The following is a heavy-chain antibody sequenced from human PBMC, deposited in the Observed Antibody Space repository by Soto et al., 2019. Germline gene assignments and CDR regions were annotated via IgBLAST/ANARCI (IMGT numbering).Heavy chain of an antibody. J-gene: IGHJ4*02. CDR3: ARSIVVVTAADY. CDR1: GYTFTSYA. D-gene: IGHD2-21*02. CDR2: INVGNGNT. Sequence: GASVTVSCKAAGYTFTSYAMHWVRQAPGQRLEWMGWINVGNGNTKYSQKFQGRVTITRDTSASTAYMELSSLRSEDTAVYYCARSIVVVTAADYWGQGTLVTVSS. V-gene: IGHV1-3*01.